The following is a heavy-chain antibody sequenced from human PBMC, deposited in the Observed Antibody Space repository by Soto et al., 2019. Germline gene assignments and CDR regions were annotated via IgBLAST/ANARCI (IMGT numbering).Heavy chain of an antibody. D-gene: IGHD2-15*01. Sequence: GGSLRLSCSASGFIFSESTIYWVRQVPGKGLEAISAVSTSGRSTYYADSVKDRFTISRDNSKNTLFLQMGSLRPEDTAIYYCVKQAHGLDGVAFDYWGQGTQVTVSS. CDR3: VKQAHGLDGVAFDY. CDR1: GFIFSEST. J-gene: IGHJ4*02. CDR2: VSTSGRST. V-gene: IGHV3-64D*06.